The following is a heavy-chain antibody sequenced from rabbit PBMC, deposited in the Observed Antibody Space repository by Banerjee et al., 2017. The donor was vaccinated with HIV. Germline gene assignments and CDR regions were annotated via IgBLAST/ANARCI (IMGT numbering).Heavy chain of an antibody. CDR1: GFSFSAGYA. J-gene: IGHJ4*01. CDR3: ARSYVGYAGGGYDLNL. CDR2: IYGSDAGVT. V-gene: IGHV1S45*01. D-gene: IGHD8-1*01. Sequence: QEQREESGGGLVKPEASLTPTCPVSGFSFSAGYAMCWAAQAPGKGLEWIGCIYGSDAGVTYYANWVKGRFTISKTSSTTVTLQMTSLTAADTATYFCARSYVGYAGGGYDLNLWGPGTLVTVS.